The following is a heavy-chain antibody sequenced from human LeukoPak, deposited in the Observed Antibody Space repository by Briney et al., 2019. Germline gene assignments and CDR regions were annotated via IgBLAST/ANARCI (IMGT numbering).Heavy chain of an antibody. CDR1: GGSISSYY. Sequence: PSETLFLTCTVSGGSISSYYWSWIRQPPGKGLEWIGYIYYSGSTNYNPSLKSRVTISVDTSKNQFSLKLSSVTAADTAVYYCARQRAVWELRQNYYYMDVWGKGTTVTVSS. V-gene: IGHV4-59*08. D-gene: IGHD1-26*01. J-gene: IGHJ6*03. CDR3: ARQRAVWELRQNYYYMDV. CDR2: IYYSGST.